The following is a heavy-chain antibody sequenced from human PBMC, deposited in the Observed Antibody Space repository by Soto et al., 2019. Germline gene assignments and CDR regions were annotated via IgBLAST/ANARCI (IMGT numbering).Heavy chain of an antibody. V-gene: IGHV3-30-3*01. J-gene: IGHJ3*02. D-gene: IGHD2-15*01. CDR3: ATLHDIVVVVAAIYAFDI. Sequence: PGGSLRLSCAVSGFTFSSYVMHWVRQAPGKGLEWVAVISYDGSNKYYADSVKGRFTISRGNSKNTLFLQMNSLRAEDTAVYYCATLHDIVVVVAAIYAFDIWGQGTMVTVSS. CDR2: ISYDGSNK. CDR1: GFTFSSYV.